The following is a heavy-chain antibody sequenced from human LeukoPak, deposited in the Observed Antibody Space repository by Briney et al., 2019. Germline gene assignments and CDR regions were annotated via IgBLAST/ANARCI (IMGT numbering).Heavy chain of an antibody. J-gene: IGHJ4*02. CDR1: GYTVTSYG. CDR3: ARDLYGANYYGSGSCFDY. Sequence: GASVKVSCKASGYTVTSYGISWVRQSPGQRVEWMGWISAYNGNTDYAQKLQGRVTMTTDTSTSTAYMELRSLRSGDTAVYYCARDLYGANYYGSGSCFDYWGQGTLVTVSS. D-gene: IGHD3-10*01. CDR2: ISAYNGNT. V-gene: IGHV1-18*01.